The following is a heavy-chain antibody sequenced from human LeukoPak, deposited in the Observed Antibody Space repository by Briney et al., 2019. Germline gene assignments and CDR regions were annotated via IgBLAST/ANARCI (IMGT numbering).Heavy chain of an antibody. CDR2: IFPGDSTA. J-gene: IGHJ4*01. D-gene: IGHD3-16*01. V-gene: IGHV5-51*01. CDR1: GYNIINYW. Sequence: GESLKISCEVSGYNIINYWIGWVRQMPGKGLEWMAIIFPGDSTATCNPSFQGQVSLSVDKSVSAAYLQWSSLQASDTAIYYCARLGKGLLRYSFDYWGHGTLVTVAS. CDR3: ARLGKGLLRYSFDY.